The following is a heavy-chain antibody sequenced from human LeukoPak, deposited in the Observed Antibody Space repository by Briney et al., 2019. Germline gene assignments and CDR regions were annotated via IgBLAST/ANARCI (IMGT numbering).Heavy chain of an antibody. J-gene: IGHJ6*02. CDR3: ARNRGDYGDYYYYGMDV. CDR1: GYTFTSYG. V-gene: IGHV1-18*01. Sequence: ASLKVSCKASGYTFTSYGISWVRQAPGQGLKWMGWISAYNGNTNYAQNLQGRVTMTTDTSTTTAYMELRSLRSDDTAVYYCARNRGDYGDYYYYGMDVWGQGTTVAVSS. D-gene: IGHD4-17*01. CDR2: ISAYNGNT.